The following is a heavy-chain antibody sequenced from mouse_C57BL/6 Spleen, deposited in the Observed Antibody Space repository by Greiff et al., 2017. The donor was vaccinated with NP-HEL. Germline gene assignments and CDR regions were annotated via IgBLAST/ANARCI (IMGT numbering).Heavy chain of an antibody. Sequence: VQLQQPGTELVKPGASVKLSCKASGYTFTSYWMHWVKQRPGQGLEWIGNINPSNGGTNYNEKFKSKATLTADKSSSTAYMQLSSLTSEHSAVYYCAPPRGTAQATLAYWGQGTLVTVSA. CDR3: APPRGTAQATLAY. V-gene: IGHV1-53*01. CDR1: GYTFTSYW. D-gene: IGHD3-2*02. J-gene: IGHJ3*01. CDR2: INPSNGGT.